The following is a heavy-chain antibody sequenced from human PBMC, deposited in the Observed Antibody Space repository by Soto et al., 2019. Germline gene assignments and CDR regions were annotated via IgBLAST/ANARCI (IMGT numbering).Heavy chain of an antibody. CDR1: GGSFRGYA. Sequence: SETQCITCAVSGGSFRGYAWSWIHQPPGKGLEWIGEINHSASTKYNPTHKSRVTTPEDTTNNQFSLKLSTVTAADTAVYYCARLGATYYDSWSGYYPFDYWGQGILVTVSS. D-gene: IGHD3-3*01. J-gene: IGHJ4*02. CDR3: ARLGATYYDSWSGYYPFDY. CDR2: INHSAST. V-gene: IGHV4-34*01.